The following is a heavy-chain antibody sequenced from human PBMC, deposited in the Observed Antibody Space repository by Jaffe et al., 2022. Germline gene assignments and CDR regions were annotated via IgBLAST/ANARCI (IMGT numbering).Heavy chain of an antibody. CDR1: GFSLSTSGVG. V-gene: IGHV2-5*01. Sequence: QITLKESGPTLVKPTQTLTLTCTFSGFSLSTSGVGVGWIRQPPGKALEWLALIYWNDDKRYSPSLKSRLTITKDTSKNQVVLTMTNMDPVDTATYYCAHIRDYGDYERASPSFDYWGQGTLVTVSS. D-gene: IGHD4-17*01. CDR2: IYWNDDK. J-gene: IGHJ4*02. CDR3: AHIRDYGDYERASPSFDY.